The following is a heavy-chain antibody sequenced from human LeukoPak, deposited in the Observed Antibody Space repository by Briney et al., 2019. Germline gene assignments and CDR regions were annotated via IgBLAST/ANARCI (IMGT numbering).Heavy chain of an antibody. CDR3: ARSSESYDSSGYYSYYFDY. J-gene: IGHJ4*02. V-gene: IGHV4-59*01. CDR1: GGSFSSYY. Sequence: SETLSLTCAVYGGSFSSYYWSWIRQPPGKGLEWIGYIYYSGSTNYNPSLKSRVTISVDTSKNQFSLKLSSVTAADTAVYYCARSSESYDSSGYYSYYFDYWGQGTLVTVSS. CDR2: IYYSGST. D-gene: IGHD3-22*01.